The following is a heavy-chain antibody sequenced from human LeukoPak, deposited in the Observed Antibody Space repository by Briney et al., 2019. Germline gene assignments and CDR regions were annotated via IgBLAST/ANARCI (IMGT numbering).Heavy chain of an antibody. Sequence: GGSLRLSCAASGFTFSSYSMNWVRQAPGKGLEWVSSISSRRSYIYYADSVKGRFTISRDNAKNSLYLQMNSLRAEDTAVYYCAREVAASAFDIWGQGTMVTVSS. CDR1: GFTFSSYS. D-gene: IGHD2-15*01. CDR2: ISSRRSYI. V-gene: IGHV3-21*01. J-gene: IGHJ3*02. CDR3: AREVAASAFDI.